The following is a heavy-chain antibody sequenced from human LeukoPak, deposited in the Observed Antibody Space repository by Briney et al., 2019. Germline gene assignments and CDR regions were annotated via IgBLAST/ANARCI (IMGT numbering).Heavy chain of an antibody. D-gene: IGHD3-22*01. CDR3: ARGGAYYDSSGYYMFNLDY. CDR2: INPNSGGT. J-gene: IGHJ4*02. CDR1: GYTFTGYY. V-gene: IGHV1-2*02. Sequence: ASVKVSCKASGYTFTGYYMHWVRQAPGQGLEWMGWINPNSGGTNYAQKFQGRVTMTRDTSISTAYMGLSRLRSDDTAVYYCARGGAYYDSSGYYMFNLDYWGQGTLVTVSS.